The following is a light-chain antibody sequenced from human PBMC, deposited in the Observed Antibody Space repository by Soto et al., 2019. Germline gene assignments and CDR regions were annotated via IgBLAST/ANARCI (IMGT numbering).Light chain of an antibody. V-gene: IGLV2-23*01. CDR1: SSDVGSYNL. J-gene: IGLJ2*01. Sequence: QSALTQPASVSGSPGQSITISCTGTSSDVGSYNLVSWYQQHPGKAPKLMIYEGSKRPSGVSNRFAGSKSGNTASLTISGLQAEDEADYYCCSYAGSRVVFGGGTKHTV. CDR3: CSYAGSRVV. CDR2: EGS.